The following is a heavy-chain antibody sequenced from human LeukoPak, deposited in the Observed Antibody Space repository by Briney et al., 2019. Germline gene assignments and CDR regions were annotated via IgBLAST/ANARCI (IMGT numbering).Heavy chain of an antibody. CDR3: ARRGPAPRDAFDI. CDR2: IYYSGST. J-gene: IGHJ3*02. Sequence: SETLSLTCTVSGGSISSYYWSWIRQPPGKGLEWIGYIYYSGSTNYNPSLKSRLTISVDTSKNQFSLRLTSVTAADTAVYFCARRGPAPRDAFDIWGQGTMVTVSS. V-gene: IGHV4-59*12. CDR1: GGSISSYY.